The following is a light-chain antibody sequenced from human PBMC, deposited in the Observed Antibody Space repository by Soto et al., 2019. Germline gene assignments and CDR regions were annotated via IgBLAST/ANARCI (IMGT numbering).Light chain of an antibody. CDR1: QSIGSW. Sequence: DIQMTQSPSTLSASVGDRVTITCLVSQSIGSWLAWYQQKPGKAPMLLIYDASKLDIGVPPRFSGSGSGTEFTLASNGLQPYDFATYYCQQYERHFRPFGQGTKLDIK. CDR2: DAS. V-gene: IGKV1-5*01. CDR3: QQYERHFRP. J-gene: IGKJ2*01.